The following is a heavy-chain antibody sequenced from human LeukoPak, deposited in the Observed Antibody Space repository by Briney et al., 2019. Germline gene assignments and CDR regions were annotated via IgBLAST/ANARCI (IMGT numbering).Heavy chain of an antibody. D-gene: IGHD2-2*01. V-gene: IGHV4-30-2*03. CDR1: GGSISSYYWS. J-gene: IGHJ6*03. CDR3: ARQVRYCSSTSCYYYYYYYMDV. Sequence: SQTLSLTCTVSGGSISSYYWSWSWIRQPPGKGLEWIGSIYYSGSTYYNPSLKSRVTISVDTSKNQFSLKLSSVTAADTAVYYCARQVRYCSSTSCYYYYYYYMDVWGKGTTVTVSS. CDR2: IYYSGST.